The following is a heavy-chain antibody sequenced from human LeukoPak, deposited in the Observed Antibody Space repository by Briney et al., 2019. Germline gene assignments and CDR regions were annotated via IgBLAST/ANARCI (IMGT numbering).Heavy chain of an antibody. Sequence: NASETLSLTCTVSGYSISSGYYWGWIRQPPGKGLEWTGSIDHSGSTYYNPSLKSRITISVDTSKNQFSLKLSSVTAADTAVYYCARGSYGGNLDFDYWGQGTLVTVSS. CDR1: GYSISSGYY. V-gene: IGHV4-38-2*02. D-gene: IGHD4-23*01. CDR3: ARGSYGGNLDFDY. CDR2: IDHSGST. J-gene: IGHJ4*02.